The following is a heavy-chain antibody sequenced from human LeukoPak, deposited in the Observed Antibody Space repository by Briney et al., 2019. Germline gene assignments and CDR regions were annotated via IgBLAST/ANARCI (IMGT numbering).Heavy chain of an antibody. CDR2: IIPIFGTA. D-gene: IGHD3-22*01. V-gene: IGHV1-69*05. CDR1: GGTFSSYA. Sequence: ASVKVSCKASGGTFSSYAISWVRQAPGQGLEWMGGIIPIFGTANYAQKFQGRVTITTAESTSTAYLELSSLRSEDTAVYYCARAGETYYYDSSGRQAYYYYYSVDTWGNGTTVTVS. J-gene: IGHJ6*03. CDR3: ARAGETYYYDSSGRQAYYYYYSVDT.